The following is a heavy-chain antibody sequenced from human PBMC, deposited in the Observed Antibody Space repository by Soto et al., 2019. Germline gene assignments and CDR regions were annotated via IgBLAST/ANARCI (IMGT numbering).Heavy chain of an antibody. CDR3: ASGRGRSFYYGMDV. J-gene: IGHJ6*02. Sequence: EVQLLESGGGLVQPGGSLRLSCAASRFTFSSYAMTWVRQAPGKGLGWVSAISGSGDSTYYAGSVKGRFTISRDNSKNTLYLQMNSLRAEDTAVYYCASGRGRSFYYGMDVWGQGTTVTVSS. D-gene: IGHD1-26*01. V-gene: IGHV3-23*01. CDR1: RFTFSSYA. CDR2: ISGSGDST.